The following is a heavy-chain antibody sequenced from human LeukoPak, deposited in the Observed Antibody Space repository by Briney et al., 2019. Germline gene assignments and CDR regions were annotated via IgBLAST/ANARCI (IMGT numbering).Heavy chain of an antibody. CDR2: IKSKTDSGTT. Sequence: GSLRLSCAASGFTFSNAWMSWVRQAPGKGLEWVGLIKSKTDSGTTDYAAPVKGRFTISRDDSKNTLYLQMNSLKTEDTAVYYCTTDVWFGYMDVWGKGTTVTVS. CDR3: TTDVWFGYMDV. D-gene: IGHD3-10*01. J-gene: IGHJ6*03. CDR1: GFTFSNAW. V-gene: IGHV3-15*01.